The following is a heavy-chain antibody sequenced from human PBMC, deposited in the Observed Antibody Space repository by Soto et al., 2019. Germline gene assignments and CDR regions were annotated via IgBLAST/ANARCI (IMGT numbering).Heavy chain of an antibody. CDR3: AKDNGPPGTSDWYFDF. V-gene: IGHV3-23*01. CDR1: GFTFRSYA. D-gene: IGHD2-8*01. CDR2: ISSNGGRT. J-gene: IGHJ2*01. Sequence: GGSLRLSCGASGFTFRSYAMSWVRQAPGKGLEWVSGISSNGGRTYYADPVKGRFTISRDNSKNTLYLQMNSLRAEDTALYYCAKDNGPPGTSDWYFDFWGRGTLVTVSS.